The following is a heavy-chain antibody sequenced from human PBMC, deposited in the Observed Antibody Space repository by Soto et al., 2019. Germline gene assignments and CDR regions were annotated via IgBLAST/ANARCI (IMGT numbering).Heavy chain of an antibody. Sequence: PSETLSLTCAVYGGSFSGYYWSWIRQPPGKGLEWIGEINRSGSTNYNPSPKSRVTISVDTSKNQFSLKLSSVTAADTAVYYCARGPVGGPSSSWYSFDYWGQGTLVTVSS. CDR2: INRSGST. V-gene: IGHV4-34*01. J-gene: IGHJ4*02. CDR3: ARGPVGGPSSSWYSFDY. D-gene: IGHD6-13*01. CDR1: GGSFSGYY.